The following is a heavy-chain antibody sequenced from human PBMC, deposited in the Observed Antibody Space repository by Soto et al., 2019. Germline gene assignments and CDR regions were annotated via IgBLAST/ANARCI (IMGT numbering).Heavy chain of an antibody. CDR1: GGSISSGGYY. Sequence: QVQLQESSPGLVKPSQTLSLTCTVSGGSISSGGYYGSWIRQHPGKGLEWIGYIYYSGSTYYNPSLKSRVTISVDTSKNQFSLKLSSVTAADTAVYYCARGRYSSSSNWFDPWGQGTLVTVSS. CDR3: ARGRYSSSSNWFDP. V-gene: IGHV4-31*03. J-gene: IGHJ5*02. CDR2: IYYSGST. D-gene: IGHD6-6*01.